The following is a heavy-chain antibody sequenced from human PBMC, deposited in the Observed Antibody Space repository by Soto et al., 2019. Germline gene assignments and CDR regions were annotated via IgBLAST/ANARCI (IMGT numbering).Heavy chain of an antibody. Sequence: ASVKVSCKASGYTFSSIGISWVRQAPGQGLEWMGWISPYKGNTHYALGLQGRVTMTTDTSTSTAYMELRSLRSDDTAVYYCASDLDASPSYYTDYRGQGTLVTGS. J-gene: IGHJ4*02. CDR2: ISPYKGNT. CDR3: ASDLDASPSYYTDY. D-gene: IGHD3-10*01. CDR1: GYTFSSIG. V-gene: IGHV1-18*01.